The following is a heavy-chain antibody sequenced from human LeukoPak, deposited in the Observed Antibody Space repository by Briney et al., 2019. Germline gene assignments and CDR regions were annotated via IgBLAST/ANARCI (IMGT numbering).Heavy chain of an antibody. D-gene: IGHD3-22*01. CDR1: GGSISSYY. CDR2: IYYSGST. Sequence: SETLSLTCTVSGGSISSYYWSWIRQPPGKGPEWIGSIYYSGSTYYNPSLKSRVTISVDTSKNQFSLKLSSVTAADTAVYYCARDGQGYYDSSPLDYWGQGTLVTVSS. V-gene: IGHV4-39*07. J-gene: IGHJ4*02. CDR3: ARDGQGYYDSSPLDY.